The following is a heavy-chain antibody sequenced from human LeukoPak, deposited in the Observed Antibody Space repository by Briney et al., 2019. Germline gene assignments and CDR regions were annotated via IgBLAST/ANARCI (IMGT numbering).Heavy chain of an antibody. V-gene: IGHV3-21*01. CDR1: GFTFSSYS. CDR2: ISSSSYI. Sequence: GGSLRLSCAASGFTFSSYSMNWVRQAPGKGLEWVSSISSSSYIYYADSVKGRFTISRDNAKNSLYLQMNSLRAEDTAVYYCASYRRFDIAAAPSPLYWGQGTLVTVSS. CDR3: ASYRRFDIAAAPSPLY. D-gene: IGHD6-13*01. J-gene: IGHJ4*02.